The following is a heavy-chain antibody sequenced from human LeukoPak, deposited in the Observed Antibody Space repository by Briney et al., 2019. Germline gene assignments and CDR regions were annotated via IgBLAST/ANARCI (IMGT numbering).Heavy chain of an antibody. CDR2: ISYDGSNK. CDR1: GFTFSSYG. D-gene: IGHD2-15*01. V-gene: IGHV3-30*18. J-gene: IGHJ4*02. Sequence: PGGSLRLSCAASGFTFSSYGMHWVRQAPGKGLEWVAVISYDGSNKYYADSVKGRFTISRDNSKNTLYLQMNSLRAEDTAVYYCAKGGWQPTYFGYWGQGTLVTVSS. CDR3: AKGGWQPTYFGY.